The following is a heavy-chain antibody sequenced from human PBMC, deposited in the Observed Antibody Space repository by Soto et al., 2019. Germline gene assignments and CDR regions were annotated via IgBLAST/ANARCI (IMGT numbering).Heavy chain of an antibody. J-gene: IGHJ4*02. CDR2: ISGSGGST. V-gene: IGHV3-23*01. CDR1: GFTFSSYA. CDR3: GTGYSSGWYWDDY. Sequence: EMQLLESGGGLVQPGGSLRLSCAASGFTFSSYAMSWVRQAPGKGLEWVSAISGSGGSTYYADSVKGRFTISRDNSKNTLYLQMNSLRAEDTAVYYCGTGYSSGWYWDDYWGQGSLVTVSS. D-gene: IGHD6-19*01.